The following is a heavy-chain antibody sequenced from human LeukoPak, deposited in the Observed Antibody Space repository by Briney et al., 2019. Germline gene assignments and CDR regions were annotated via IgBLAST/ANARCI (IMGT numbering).Heavy chain of an antibody. V-gene: IGHV1-2*04. J-gene: IGHJ3*02. Sequence: GASVKVSCKASGYTFTGYYMHWVRQAPGQGLEWMGWINPNSGGTNYAQKFQGWVTMTRDTSISTAYMELSRLRSDDTAVYYCARVGYSSSWYHRMVTQDPADAFDIWGQGTMVTVSS. CDR1: GYTFTGYY. CDR2: INPNSGGT. D-gene: IGHD6-13*01. CDR3: ARVGYSSSWYHRMVTQDPADAFDI.